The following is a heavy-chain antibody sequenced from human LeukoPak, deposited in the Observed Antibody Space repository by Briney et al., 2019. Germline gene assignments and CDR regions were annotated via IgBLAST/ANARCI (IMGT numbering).Heavy chain of an antibody. CDR3: AMEGERQLVPLYC. V-gene: IGHV3-64*01. Sequence: GGSLTLSCAASGFTFSTYAMHWVRQAPGKGLEYVSAISSSGGSTFYANSVKGRFTISRDNFKNTLYLRMNSLRAEDTAVYYCAMEGERQLVPLYCWGQGTLVTVSS. CDR1: GFTFSTYA. CDR2: ISSSGGST. D-gene: IGHD6-13*01. J-gene: IGHJ4*02.